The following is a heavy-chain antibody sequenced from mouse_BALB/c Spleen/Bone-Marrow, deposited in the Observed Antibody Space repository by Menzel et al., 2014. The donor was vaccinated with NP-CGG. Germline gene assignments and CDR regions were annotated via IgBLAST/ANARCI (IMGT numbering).Heavy chain of an antibody. CDR3: ARLGYYGWFAY. J-gene: IGHJ3*01. Sequence: EVKLVESGGGPVQPGGSLKLSCAATGFDLSRYWMSWVRQAPGKGLQWIGEINPESNTINYSPSLKDKFIISRDNAKNTLYLQMSKVKSEDAALYCCARLGYYGWFAYWSEGTLVTVST. D-gene: IGHD2-3*01. V-gene: IGHV4-1*02. CDR1: GFDLSRYW. CDR2: INPESNTI.